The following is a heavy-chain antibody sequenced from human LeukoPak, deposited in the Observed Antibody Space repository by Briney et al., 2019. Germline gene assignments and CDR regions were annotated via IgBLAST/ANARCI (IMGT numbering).Heavy chain of an antibody. V-gene: IGHV3-7*01. Sequence: PGGSLRLSCAASGFTFSSYWMSWVRQAPGKGLEWVANIKQDGSEKYYVDSVKGRFTISRDNAKNSLYLQMNSLRAEDTAVYYCARAIAPSSTSLYYYYYYMDVWGKGTTVTVSS. CDR2: IKQDGSEK. J-gene: IGHJ6*03. D-gene: IGHD2-2*01. CDR1: GFTFSSYW. CDR3: ARAIAPSSTSLYYYYYYMDV.